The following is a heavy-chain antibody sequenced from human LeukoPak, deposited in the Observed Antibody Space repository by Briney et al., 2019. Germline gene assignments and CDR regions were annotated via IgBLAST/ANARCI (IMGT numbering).Heavy chain of an antibody. Sequence: GGSLRLSCATSGFNFSDSRMPWVRQAPGKGLQWVANINRDGTEKHFLDSVEGRFTISRDNAKKSLYLLMNSLRPQDTAVYFCVRGDWYFESWGQGTLVTVSS. CDR1: GFNFSDSR. CDR2: INRDGTEK. V-gene: IGHV3-7*04. CDR3: VRGDWYFES. D-gene: IGHD2-21*01. J-gene: IGHJ4*02.